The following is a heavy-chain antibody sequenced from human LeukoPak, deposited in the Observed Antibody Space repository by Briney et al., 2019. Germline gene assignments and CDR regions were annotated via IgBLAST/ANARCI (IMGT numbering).Heavy chain of an antibody. V-gene: IGHV3-30*02. D-gene: IGHD3-16*01. Sequence: PGGSLRLSCAASGFTFSSYGMHWVRQAPGKGLEWVAFIRYDGSNKYYADSVKGRFTISRDNSKNTLYLQMNSLRAEDTAVYYCARRMITFGGAIYWGQGTLVTVSS. CDR1: GFTFSSYG. CDR3: ARRMITFGGAIY. CDR2: IRYDGSNK. J-gene: IGHJ4*02.